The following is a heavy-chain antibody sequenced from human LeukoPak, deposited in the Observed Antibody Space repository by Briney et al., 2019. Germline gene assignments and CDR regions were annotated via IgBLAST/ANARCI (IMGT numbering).Heavy chain of an antibody. CDR2: ISWNSGSI. Sequence: PGGSLRLSCAASGFTFDDYAMHWVRQAPGKGLEWVSGISWNSGSIAYADSVKGRFTISRDNSKNTLYLQMNSLRAEDTAVYYCAKGRWYSGSDYWGQGTLVTVSS. D-gene: IGHD1-26*01. CDR1: GFTFDDYA. V-gene: IGHV3-9*01. J-gene: IGHJ4*02. CDR3: AKGRWYSGSDY.